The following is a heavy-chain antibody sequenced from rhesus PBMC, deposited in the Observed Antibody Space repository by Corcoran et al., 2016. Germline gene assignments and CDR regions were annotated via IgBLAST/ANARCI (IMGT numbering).Heavy chain of an antibody. Sequence: QVQLQESGPGLVKPSQTLSLTCAISGDSVSSNSATWNWIRQSPSRGLEWLGRKYYTSKWYNYDEKSGQNRININPVTSKNQVSLQLNSVTPEDMAVYYCAREANTFDYCGQGVLVTVSS. CDR1: GDSVSSNSAT. CDR3: AREANTFDY. CDR2: KYYTSKWYN. D-gene: IGHD1-38*01. V-gene: IGHV6-1*01. J-gene: IGHJ4*01.